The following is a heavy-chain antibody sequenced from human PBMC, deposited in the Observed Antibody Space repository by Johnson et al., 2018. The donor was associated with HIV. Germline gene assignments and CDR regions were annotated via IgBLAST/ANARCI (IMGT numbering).Heavy chain of an antibody. CDR2: ISYDGSNK. V-gene: IGHV3-30-3*01. CDR1: GFTFSSYA. J-gene: IGHJ3*02. Sequence: QVQLVESGGGVVRPGGSLRLSCAASGFTFSSYAMSWVRQAPGKGLEWVAVISYDGSNKYYADSVKGRFTISRDNSKNTLYLQMNSLRAEDTAVYYCAREVKRYAFDIWGQGTMVTVSS. CDR3: AREVKRYAFDI.